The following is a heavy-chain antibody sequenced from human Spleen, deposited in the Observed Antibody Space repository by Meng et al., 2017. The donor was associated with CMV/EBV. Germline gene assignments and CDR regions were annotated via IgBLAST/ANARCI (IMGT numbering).Heavy chain of an antibody. CDR1: GYSFTGYF. V-gene: IGHV1-2*02. CDR3: ARLSSSSEENS. D-gene: IGHD6-13*01. CDR2: TNPQSGDT. J-gene: IGHJ4*02. Sequence: ASVKVSCKASGYSFTGYFMHWVRQAPGQGLEWMGWTNPQSGDTNYAQKFQGRVTMTRDTSISTAYMELSRLTSDDTAVYYCARLSSSSEENSWGQGTLVTVSS.